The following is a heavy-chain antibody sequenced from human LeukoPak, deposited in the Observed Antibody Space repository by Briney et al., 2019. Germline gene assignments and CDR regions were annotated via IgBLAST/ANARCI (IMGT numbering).Heavy chain of an antibody. Sequence: SETLSLTCGVSGGSFSNYIWSWVRQPPGKGLEWIGEILQGGVTNYNSSLKSRVTMSMDTSKNQFHLDLTSVTAADAGQYFCARGGRGTYMRHWGQGILVTVSS. CDR2: ILQGGVT. CDR1: GGSFSNYI. CDR3: ARGGRGTYMRH. D-gene: IGHD1-26*01. J-gene: IGHJ4*02. V-gene: IGHV4-34*01.